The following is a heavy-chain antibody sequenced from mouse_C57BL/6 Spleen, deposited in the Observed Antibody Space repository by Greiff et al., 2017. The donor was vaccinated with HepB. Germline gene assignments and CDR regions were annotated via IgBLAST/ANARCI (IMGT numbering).Heavy chain of an antibody. V-gene: IGHV5-4*03. J-gene: IGHJ2*01. Sequence: EVMLVESGGGLVKPGGSLKLSCAASGFTFSSYAMSWVRQTPEKRLEWVATISDGGSYTYYPDNVKGRFTISRDNAKNNLYLQMSHLKSEDTAMYYCARANYGSSYRFDYWGQGTTLTVSS. CDR3: ARANYGSSYRFDY. CDR1: GFTFSSYA. D-gene: IGHD1-1*01. CDR2: ISDGGSYT.